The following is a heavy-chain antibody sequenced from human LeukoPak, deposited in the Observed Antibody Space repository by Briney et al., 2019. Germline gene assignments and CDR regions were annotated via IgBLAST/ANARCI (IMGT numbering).Heavy chain of an antibody. CDR1: GGSISSSGYY. Sequence: PSETLSLTCTVSGGSISSSGYYWSWIRQPPGKGLEWIGEINHSGSTNYNPSLKSRVTISVDTSKNQFSLNLRFVTAADTAVYYCARGRCKWTYYGSCLAFDPWGQGTLVTVSS. CDR3: ARGRCKWTYYGSCLAFDP. J-gene: IGHJ5*02. CDR2: INHSGST. V-gene: IGHV4-39*07. D-gene: IGHD3-10*01.